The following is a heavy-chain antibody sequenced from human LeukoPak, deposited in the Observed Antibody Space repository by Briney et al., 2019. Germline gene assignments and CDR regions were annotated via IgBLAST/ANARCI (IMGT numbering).Heavy chain of an antibody. CDR3: ARGRSAAYSSGWYS. D-gene: IGHD6-19*01. J-gene: IGHJ4*02. CDR2: ISSNGGST. Sequence: PGGSLRLSCAASGFTFSSYAMHWVRQAPGKGLEYVSAISSNGGSTYYANSVKGRFTISRDNSKNTPYLQMGSLRAEDMAVYYCARGRSAAYSSGWYSWGQGTLVTVSS. CDR1: GFTFSSYA. V-gene: IGHV3-64*01.